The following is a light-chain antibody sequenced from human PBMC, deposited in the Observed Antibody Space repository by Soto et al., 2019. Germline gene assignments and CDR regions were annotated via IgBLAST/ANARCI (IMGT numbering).Light chain of an antibody. J-gene: IGLJ2*01. CDR1: SSNIGSHT. V-gene: IGLV1-44*01. Sequence: QSVLTQPPSASVTPGQWVTISCSGSSSNIGSHTVNWYQQLPGTAPKLLVYSNNQRPSGVPDRFSGSNSGTSASLAISGLQSEDEAEYYCAAWDDSLNGVIFGGGTKLTVL. CDR2: SNN. CDR3: AAWDDSLNGVI.